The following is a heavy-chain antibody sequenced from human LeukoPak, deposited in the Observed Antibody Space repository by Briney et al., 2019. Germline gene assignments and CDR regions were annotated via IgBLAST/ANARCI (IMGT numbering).Heavy chain of an antibody. CDR2: INPNNGDT. J-gene: IGHJ3*02. V-gene: IGHV1-2*02. D-gene: IGHD3-22*01. CDR1: GYTFTGYF. Sequence: ASVKVSCKASGYTFTGYFLHWVRQAPGQGLQWMGKINPNNGDTTYAQNFQGRVTLTRDTSISTAYMELSRLRSDDTAVYYCARNLHYYDSSGDAFDIWGQGTMVTVSS. CDR3: ARNLHYYDSSGDAFDI.